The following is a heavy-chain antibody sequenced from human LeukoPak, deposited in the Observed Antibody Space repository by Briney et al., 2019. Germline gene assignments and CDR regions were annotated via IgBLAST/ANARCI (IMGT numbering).Heavy chain of an antibody. CDR1: GYTFTSYY. D-gene: IGHD1-1*01. Sequence: RASVKVSCKASGYTFTSYYMHWVRQAPGQGLEWMGGIIPIFGTANYAQKFQGRVTMTRDMSTSTVYMELSSLRSEDTAVYYCARERLERRIAFDIWGQGTMVTVSS. V-gene: IGHV1-46*01. CDR3: ARERLERRIAFDI. J-gene: IGHJ3*02. CDR2: IIPIFGTA.